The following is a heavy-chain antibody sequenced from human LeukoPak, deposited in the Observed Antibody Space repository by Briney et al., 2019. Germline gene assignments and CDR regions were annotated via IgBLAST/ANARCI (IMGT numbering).Heavy chain of an antibody. Sequence: PGGSLRLSCAASGFTFSSYAMHWVRQAPGKGLEWVAVISYDGSNKYYADSVKGRFTISRDNSKNTLYLQMNSLRAEDTAVYYCATDRATQYFDYWGQGTLVSVPS. CDR3: ATDRATQYFDY. CDR1: GFTFSSYA. V-gene: IGHV3-30-3*01. CDR2: ISYDGSNK. J-gene: IGHJ4*02. D-gene: IGHD2-15*01.